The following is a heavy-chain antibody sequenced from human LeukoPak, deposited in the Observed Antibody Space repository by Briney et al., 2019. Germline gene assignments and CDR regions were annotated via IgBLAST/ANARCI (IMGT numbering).Heavy chain of an antibody. CDR1: GYSISSGYY. CDR2: IYHSGST. D-gene: IGHD3/OR15-3a*01. V-gene: IGHV4-38-2*01. Sequence: SETLSLTCAVSGYSISSGYYWGWIRQPPGKGLEWIGSIYHSGSTYYNPSLKSRVTISVDTSKNQFSLKLSSVTAADTAVYYCTLWTNYYYYMDVWGKGTTVTVSS. CDR3: TLWTNYYYYMDV. J-gene: IGHJ6*03.